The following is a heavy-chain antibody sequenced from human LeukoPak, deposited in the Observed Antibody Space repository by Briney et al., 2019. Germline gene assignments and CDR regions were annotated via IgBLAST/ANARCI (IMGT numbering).Heavy chain of an antibody. CDR1: GGSISSRNW. CDR2: IYHSGST. J-gene: IGHJ4*02. Sequence: SETLSLTCAVSGGSISSRNWWSWVRQPPEKGLEWIGVIYHSGSTNYNPSLKTRVTISVDKSKNQFSLKLSSVTAADTAVYYCARNSCPSGSCYDNRGYFDYWGQGTLVTVSS. D-gene: IGHD2-15*01. V-gene: IGHV4-4*02. CDR3: ARNSCPSGSCYDNRGYFDY.